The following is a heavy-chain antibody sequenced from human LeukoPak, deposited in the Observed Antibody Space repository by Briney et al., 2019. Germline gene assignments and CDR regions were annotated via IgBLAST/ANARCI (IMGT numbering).Heavy chain of an antibody. CDR1: GFTFSDYY. CDR2: ISSSGSTI. V-gene: IGHV3-11*01. J-gene: IGHJ5*02. CDR3: ARMLYGRPNNWFDP. D-gene: IGHD2-8*01. Sequence: GGSLRLSCAASGFTFSDYYMSWIRQAPGKGLEWVSYISSSGSTIYYADSVKGRFTISRDNAKNSLYLQMNSLRVEDTAVYYCARMLYGRPNNWFDPWGQGTLVTVSS.